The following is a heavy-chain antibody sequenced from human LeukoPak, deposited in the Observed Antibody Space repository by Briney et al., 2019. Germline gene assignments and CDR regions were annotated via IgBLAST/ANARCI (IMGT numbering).Heavy chain of an antibody. D-gene: IGHD2/OR15-2a*01. J-gene: IGHJ4*02. CDR1: GFTFSSYW. CDR3: ARGPTRANSSDY. Sequence: GGSLRLSCAASGFTFSSYWMSWVRQAPGKGLEWVANIKQDGSEKYYVDSVKGRFTISRDNAKNSLYLQMNSLRTEDTAMYYCARGPTRANSSDYWGQGTLVTVSS. CDR2: IKQDGSEK. V-gene: IGHV3-7*01.